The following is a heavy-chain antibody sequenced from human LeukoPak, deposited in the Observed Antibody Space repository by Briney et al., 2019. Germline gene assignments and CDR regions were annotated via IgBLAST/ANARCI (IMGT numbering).Heavy chain of an antibody. J-gene: IGHJ4*02. D-gene: IGHD4-17*01. CDR3: ARVGPKFSGDYPLYFDY. CDR1: GYTFINYR. CDR2: ISAYNGDT. V-gene: IGHV1-18*01. Sequence: GASVKVSCKASGYTFINYRISWVRQAPGQGLEWMGWISAYNGDTNYAQKLQGRLTMTTDTSTSTAYMELRSPRSDDTAVYYCARVGPKFSGDYPLYFDYWGQGTLVPVSS.